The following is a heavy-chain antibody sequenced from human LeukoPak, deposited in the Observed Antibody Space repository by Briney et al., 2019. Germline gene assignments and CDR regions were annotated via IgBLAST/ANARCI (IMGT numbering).Heavy chain of an antibody. D-gene: IGHD4-17*01. V-gene: IGHV4-4*07. CDR1: GGSISSYY. Sequence: SETLSLTCTVSGGSISSYYWSWIRQPAGKGLEWIGRIYTSGSTNYNPSLKSRVTISVDTSKNQFSLKLSSVTAADTAVYYCARDTEYYYYYYMDVWGKGTTVTVSS. CDR2: IYTSGST. CDR3: ARDTEYYYYYYMDV. J-gene: IGHJ6*03.